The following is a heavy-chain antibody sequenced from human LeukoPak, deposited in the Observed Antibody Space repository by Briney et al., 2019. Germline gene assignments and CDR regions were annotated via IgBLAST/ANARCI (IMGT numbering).Heavy chain of an antibody. CDR3: ARVRIWPGLYFDS. CDR1: GFTFSDFS. CDR2: ISGGSSDT. J-gene: IGHJ4*02. V-gene: IGHV3-11*05. Sequence: GGSLRLSCAASGFTFSDFSMSWIRQAPGKGLEWVSYISGGSSDTNYADSVKGRFTISRDNTKNSLSLQMNSLRAEDMAVYYCARVRIWPGLYFDSWGQGALVTVSS. D-gene: IGHD2-15*01.